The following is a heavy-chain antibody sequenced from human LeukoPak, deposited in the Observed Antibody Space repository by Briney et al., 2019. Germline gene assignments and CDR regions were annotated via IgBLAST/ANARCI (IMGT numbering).Heavy chain of an antibody. CDR1: GGSISSYY. CDR2: IYYSGST. Sequence: SETLSLTCTVSGGSISSYYWSWIRQPPGKGLEWIGHIYYSGSTNYNPSLKSRVTISVDTSKNQFSLKLSSVTAADTAVYYCARRSYGPGYYFDYWGQGTLVTVSS. CDR3: ARRSYGPGYYFDY. V-gene: IGHV4-59*01. D-gene: IGHD5-18*01. J-gene: IGHJ4*02.